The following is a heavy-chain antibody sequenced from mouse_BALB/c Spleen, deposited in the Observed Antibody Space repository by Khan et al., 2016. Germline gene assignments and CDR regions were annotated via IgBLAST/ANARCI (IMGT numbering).Heavy chain of an antibody. V-gene: IGHV1-7*01. CDR3: ARWSYYYGSSYGWFAY. Sequence: QLVQSGPELKKPGETVKISCKASGYTFTDYWMHWVKQRPGQGLEWIGYINPNTGYTEYTQKFKDKATLTADKSSSTAYMQLSSLTSEDSAVYYCARWSYYYGSSYGWFAYWGQGTLVTVSA. CDR1: GYTFTDYW. J-gene: IGHJ3*01. D-gene: IGHD1-1*01. CDR2: INPNTGYT.